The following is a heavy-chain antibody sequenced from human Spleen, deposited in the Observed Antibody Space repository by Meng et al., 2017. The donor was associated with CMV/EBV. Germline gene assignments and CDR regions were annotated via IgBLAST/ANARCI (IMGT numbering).Heavy chain of an antibody. CDR2: IRSKAYGGTT. CDR3: TADRSDAFDI. CDR1: GFTFGDYA. Sequence: GESLKISCTASGFTFGDYAMSWVRQAPGKGLEWVGFIRSKAYGGTTEYAASVKGRFTNSRDDSKSIAYLQMNSLKTEDTAVYYCTADRSDAFDIWGQGTMVTVSS. V-gene: IGHV3-49*04. J-gene: IGHJ3*02.